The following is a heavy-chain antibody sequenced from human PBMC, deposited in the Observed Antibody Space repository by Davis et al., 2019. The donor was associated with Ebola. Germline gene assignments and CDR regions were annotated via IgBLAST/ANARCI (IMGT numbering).Heavy chain of an antibody. V-gene: IGHV4-34*01. CDR2: INHSGST. J-gene: IGHJ4*02. CDR3: ARQLPMTPLDY. CDR1: GGSFSGYY. Sequence: SETLSLTCAVYGGSFSGYYWSWIRQPPGKGLDWIGEINHSGSTNYNPSLKSRVTISVDTSKNQFSLKLSSVTAADTAVYYCARQLPMTPLDYWGQGTLVTVSS. D-gene: IGHD6-6*01.